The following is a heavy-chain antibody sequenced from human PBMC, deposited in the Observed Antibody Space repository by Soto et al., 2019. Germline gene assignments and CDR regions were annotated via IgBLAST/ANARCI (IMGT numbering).Heavy chain of an antibody. CDR2: ISWDGGST. Sequence: GGSLRLSCAASGFTFDYYAMHWFRQAPGKGLEWVSLISWDGGSTYYADSVKGRFTISRDNSKNSLYLQMNSLRAEDTALYYCAKDISXGYGDYHGSYYYYGMDVWGQGTTVTVSS. D-gene: IGHD4-17*01. CDR1: GFTFDYYA. J-gene: IGHJ6*02. CDR3: AKDISXGYGDYHGSYYYYGMDV. V-gene: IGHV3-43D*04.